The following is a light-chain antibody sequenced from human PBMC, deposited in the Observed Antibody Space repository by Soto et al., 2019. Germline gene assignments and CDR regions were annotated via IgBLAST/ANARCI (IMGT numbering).Light chain of an antibody. CDR1: QSVSSN. J-gene: IGKJ2*01. CDR2: GAS. Sequence: EIVMTQSPATLSVSPGERATLSCRASQSVSSNLAWYQQKPGQAPRLLIYGASTRATGIPARFSGSVSGTDFTLTISRLEPEDFAVYYCQQYGSSPYTFGLGT. CDR3: QQYGSSPYT. V-gene: IGKV3-15*01.